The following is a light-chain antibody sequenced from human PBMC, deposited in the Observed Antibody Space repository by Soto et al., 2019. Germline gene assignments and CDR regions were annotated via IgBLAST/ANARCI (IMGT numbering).Light chain of an antibody. CDR2: GAS. J-gene: IGKJ4*01. CDR3: QQYDNWPPVT. Sequence: EIVMTQSTATLSVSPGERAILSCRTSQSVSSNLAWYQQKPGQAPRLLIYGASARATGIPARFSGSGSGTEFTLTISSLQSEDFAVYYCQQYDNWPPVTFGGGTKVEIK. CDR1: QSVSSN. V-gene: IGKV3-15*01.